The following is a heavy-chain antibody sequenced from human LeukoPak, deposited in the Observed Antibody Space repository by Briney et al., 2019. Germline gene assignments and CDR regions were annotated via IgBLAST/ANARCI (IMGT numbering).Heavy chain of an antibody. Sequence: PGGSLRLSCAASGFTFSSYEMNWVRQAPGKGLGWVSYISSSGSTIYYADSVKGRFTISRDNAKDSLYLQMNSLRVEDTAVYYCARSAGTWFDPWGQGTLVTVSS. V-gene: IGHV3-48*03. CDR3: ARSAGTWFDP. D-gene: IGHD1-1*01. CDR1: GFTFSSYE. CDR2: ISSSGSTI. J-gene: IGHJ5*02.